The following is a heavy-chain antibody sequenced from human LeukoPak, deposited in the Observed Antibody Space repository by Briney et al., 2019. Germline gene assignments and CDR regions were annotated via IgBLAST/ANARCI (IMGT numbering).Heavy chain of an antibody. Sequence: NPSETLSFTCTVSGGSLSSLRYYWAWIRQPPGKGLEWIGSIYYSGSTYYNPSLKSRVTISVDTSKNQFSLKLSSVTAADTAVYYCARDRKGSGWYSYYYYYYMDVWGKGTTVTVSS. CDR3: ARDRKGSGWYSYYYYYYMDV. CDR1: GGSLSSLRYY. J-gene: IGHJ6*03. D-gene: IGHD6-13*01. CDR2: IYYSGST. V-gene: IGHV4-39*07.